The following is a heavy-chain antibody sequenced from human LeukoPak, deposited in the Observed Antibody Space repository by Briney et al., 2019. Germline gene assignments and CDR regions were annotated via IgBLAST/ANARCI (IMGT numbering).Heavy chain of an antibody. CDR3: ARDSGRAVAGDAFDI. Sequence: ASVKVSCKASGGTFSSYAISWVRQAPGQGLEWMGWINPNSGGTNYAQKFQGWVTMTRDTSISTAYMELSRLRSDDTAVYYCARDSGRAVAGDAFDIWGQGTMVTVSS. CDR1: GGTFSSYA. D-gene: IGHD6-19*01. J-gene: IGHJ3*02. CDR2: INPNSGGT. V-gene: IGHV1-2*04.